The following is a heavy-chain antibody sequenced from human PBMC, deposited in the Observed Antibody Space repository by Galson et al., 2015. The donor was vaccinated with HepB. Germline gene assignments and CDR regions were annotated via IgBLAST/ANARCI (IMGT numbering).Heavy chain of an antibody. CDR1: GFTFSSYS. V-gene: IGHV3-21*01. D-gene: IGHD3-10*01. CDR3: ARDLGTGHYYYYYGMDV. CDR2: ISSSSSYI. J-gene: IGHJ6*02. Sequence: SLRLSCAASGFTFSSYSMNWVRQAPGKGLEWVSSISSSSSYIYYADSVKGRFTISRDNAKNSLYLQMNSLRAEDTAVYYCARDLGTGHYYYYYGMDVWGQGTTVTVSS.